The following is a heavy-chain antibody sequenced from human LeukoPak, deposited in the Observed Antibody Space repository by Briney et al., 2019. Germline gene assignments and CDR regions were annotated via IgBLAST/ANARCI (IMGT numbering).Heavy chain of an antibody. D-gene: IGHD2-2*01. J-gene: IGHJ4*02. CDR2: IKSKTDGGTT. CDR1: GFTFSSYG. CDR3: ATDIVVVPAAHDY. V-gene: IGHV3-15*01. Sequence: GGSLRLSCAASGFTFSSYGMHWVRQAPGKGLEWVGRIKSKTDGGTTDYAAPVKGRFTISRDDPKNTLYLQMNSLKTEDTAVYYCATDIVVVPAAHDYWGQGTLVTVPS.